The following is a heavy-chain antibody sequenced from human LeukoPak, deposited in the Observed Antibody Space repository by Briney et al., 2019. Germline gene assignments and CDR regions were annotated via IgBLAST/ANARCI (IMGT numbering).Heavy chain of an antibody. Sequence: PSETLSLTCAVYGGSFSGYYWSWIRQPPGKGLEWIGEINHSGSTNYNPSLKSRVTISVDTSKNQFSLKLSSVTAADTAVYYCARKLRYFDWKGGFDYWGQGTLVTVSS. CDR2: INHSGST. CDR3: ARKLRYFDWKGGFDY. J-gene: IGHJ4*02. CDR1: GGSFSGYY. D-gene: IGHD3-9*01. V-gene: IGHV4-34*01.